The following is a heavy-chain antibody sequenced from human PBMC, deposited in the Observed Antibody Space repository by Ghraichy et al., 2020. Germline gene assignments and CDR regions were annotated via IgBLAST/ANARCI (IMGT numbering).Heavy chain of an antibody. CDR1: GGSFSGYY. CDR2: INHSGST. Sequence: SETLSLTCAVYGGSFSGYYWSWIRQPPGKGLEWIGEINHSGSTNYNPSLKSRVTISVDTSKNQFSLKLSSVTAADTAVYYCARYGKLVRGTIDYWGQGTLVTVSS. J-gene: IGHJ4*02. D-gene: IGHD2-8*02. V-gene: IGHV4-34*01. CDR3: ARYGKLVRGTIDY.